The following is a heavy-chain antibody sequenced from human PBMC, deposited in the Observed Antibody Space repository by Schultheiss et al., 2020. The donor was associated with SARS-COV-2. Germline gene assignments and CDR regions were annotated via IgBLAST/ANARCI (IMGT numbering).Heavy chain of an antibody. CDR2: VYSGGST. Sequence: GGSLRLSCAASGITVSRNYMSWVRQAPGKGLEWVSVVYSGGSTYYADSVKGRFTISRDNSKNTLYLQMNSLRAEDTAVYYCAREGYRHDSSGYFEETYYYYYYGMDVWGQGTTVTVSS. CDR3: AREGYRHDSSGYFEETYYYYYYGMDV. CDR1: GITVSRNY. D-gene: IGHD3-22*01. J-gene: IGHJ6*02. V-gene: IGHV3-66*02.